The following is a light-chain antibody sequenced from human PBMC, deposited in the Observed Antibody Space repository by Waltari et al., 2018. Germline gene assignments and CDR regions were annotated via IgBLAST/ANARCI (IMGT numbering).Light chain of an antibody. CDR2: YDR. J-gene: IGLJ3*02. CDR1: NIESKS. CDR3: QVWDDTNNSGV. V-gene: IGLV3-21*04. Sequence: SYVVTQPPSVSVAPGETATITCGGDNIESKSVNWYQQKPGQAPVLVMFYDRDRPSGIPERFSGSNSGNTATLTISWVEAGDEADYHCQVWDDTNNSGVFGGGTKLNVL.